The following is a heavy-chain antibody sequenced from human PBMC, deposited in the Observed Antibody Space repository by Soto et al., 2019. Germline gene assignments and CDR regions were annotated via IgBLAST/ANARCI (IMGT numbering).Heavy chain of an antibody. CDR3: AKPSYCTGGRCYLSFDY. J-gene: IGHJ4*02. CDR1: GFTFDDYA. D-gene: IGHD2-15*01. Sequence: EVQLVESGGGLVQPGRSLRLSCAASGFTFDDYAMHWVRQVPGKGLEWVSGINWNSANIVYADSVKGRFTISRDNAKNSLYLQMNSLRPEDTAFYYCAKPSYCTGGRCYLSFDYWGQGTLVTVSS. V-gene: IGHV3-9*01. CDR2: INWNSANI.